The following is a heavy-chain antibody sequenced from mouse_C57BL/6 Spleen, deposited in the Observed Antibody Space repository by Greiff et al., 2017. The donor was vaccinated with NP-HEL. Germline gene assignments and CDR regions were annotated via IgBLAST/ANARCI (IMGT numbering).Heavy chain of an antibody. Sequence: QVQLQQPGTELVKPGASVKLSCKASGYTFTSYWMHWVKQRPGQGLEWIGNINPSNGGTNYNEKFKSKATLTVDKSSSTAYMQLSSLTYEDSAVYDGGRWGGKGKDEKNYFDYWGQGTTLTVSA. CDR3: GRWGGKGKDEKNYFDY. CDR1: GYTFTSYW. CDR2: INPSNGGT. J-gene: IGHJ2*01. V-gene: IGHV1-53*01.